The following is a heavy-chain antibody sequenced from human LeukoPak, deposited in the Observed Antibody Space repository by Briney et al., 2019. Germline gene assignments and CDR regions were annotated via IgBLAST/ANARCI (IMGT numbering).Heavy chain of an antibody. CDR1: GFILEDYA. Sequence: GGSLRLSCVASGFILEDYAMHWVRQAPGKGLEWVSGISWNSGVTGYADSVRGRFTIYRDNAKNSLYLQMHSLRVEDTALYYCAKDRGTSPNYYMDVWGKGTTVTVSS. J-gene: IGHJ6*03. CDR3: AKDRGTSPNYYMDV. CDR2: ISWNSGVT. V-gene: IGHV3-9*01. D-gene: IGHD1-26*01.